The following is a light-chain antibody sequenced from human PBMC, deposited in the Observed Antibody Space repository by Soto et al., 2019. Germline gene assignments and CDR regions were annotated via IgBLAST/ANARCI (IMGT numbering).Light chain of an antibody. CDR1: RGVNDTL. CDR2: GTS. J-gene: IGKJ1*01. Sequence: EIELTQSPGTLSLSPGERATLSCRADRGVNDTLLSWVRQKPGQAPRLLIVGTSNRAPGIPDRFSGSGSGTDFTLTISRLEPDDFAVYYCQHYGDSSWTFGQGTKVDIK. CDR3: QHYGDSSWT. V-gene: IGKV3-20*01.